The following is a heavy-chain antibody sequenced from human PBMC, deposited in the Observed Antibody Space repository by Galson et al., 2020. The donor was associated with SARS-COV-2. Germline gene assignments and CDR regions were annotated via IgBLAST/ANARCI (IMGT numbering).Heavy chain of an antibody. V-gene: IGHV1-24*01. D-gene: IGHD2-2*01. CDR1: GYTLTELS. Sequence: ASVKVSCKVSGYTLTELSMHWVRQAPGKGLEWMGGFDPEDGETIYAKKFQGRVTMTEDTSTDTAYMELSSLRSEDTAVYYCATSAAIRRESWFDPWGQGTLVTVSS. CDR2: FDPEDGET. CDR3: ATSAAIRRESWFDP. J-gene: IGHJ5*02.